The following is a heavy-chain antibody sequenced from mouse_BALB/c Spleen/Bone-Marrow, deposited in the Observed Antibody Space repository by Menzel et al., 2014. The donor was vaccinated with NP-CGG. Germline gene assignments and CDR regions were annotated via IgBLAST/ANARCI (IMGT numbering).Heavy chain of an antibody. CDR2: IDPANGNT. CDR1: GFNFKDTY. Sequence: EVQRVESGAELVKPGASVKLSCTASGFNFKDTYMHRVKQRPEQGLEWIGRIDPANGNTKYDPKFQGKATLTADTSSNTAYLQLRSLTSEDTAVYYCARGGTTATWYFDVWGAGTTVTVSS. D-gene: IGHD1-2*01. V-gene: IGHV14-3*02. CDR3: ARGGTTATWYFDV. J-gene: IGHJ1*01.